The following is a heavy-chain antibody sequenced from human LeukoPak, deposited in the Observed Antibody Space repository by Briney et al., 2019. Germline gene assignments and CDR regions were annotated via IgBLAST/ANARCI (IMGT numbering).Heavy chain of an antibody. CDR1: GFTLSYNY. CDR2: IYSGGST. V-gene: IGHV3-66*01. D-gene: IGHD5-18*01. J-gene: IGHJ4*02. Sequence: PGGSLTLSCAASGFTLSYNYMSWVRQAPGKGLECVALIYSGGSTNYADSVKGRFAISRDNSRNTLHLQMTSLRAEDTAVYYCAYGGKYSYAPPYYWGQGTLVTVSS. CDR3: AYGGKYSYAPPYY.